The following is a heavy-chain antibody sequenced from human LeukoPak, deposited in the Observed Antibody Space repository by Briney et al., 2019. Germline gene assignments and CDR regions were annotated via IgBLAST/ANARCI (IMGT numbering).Heavy chain of an antibody. V-gene: IGHV3-23*01. CDR2: ISGSGGNT. D-gene: IGHD5-24*01. Sequence: GGSLTLSCAASGLTFSNYAMSWVRQVPGKGLDWVSSISGSGGNTFYADSVKGRFTISRDNSKNTLYLQVNSLRAADTAIYYCAKVQEMDTILPPFHYWGQGTLVTVSS. J-gene: IGHJ4*02. CDR1: GLTFSNYA. CDR3: AKVQEMDTILPPFHY.